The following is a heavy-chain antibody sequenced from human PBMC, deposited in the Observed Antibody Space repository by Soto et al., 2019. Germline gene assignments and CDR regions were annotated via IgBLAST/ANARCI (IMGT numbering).Heavy chain of an antibody. CDR1: GYSFTSYG. CDR3: ARGRASGSYYLLDY. Sequence: ASVKVSCKSSGYSFTSYGICWVRQATGHGLEWMGWINPNSGNIGYAQRFQGRVTMTRDTAIRTAYMEVSSLRSDDTAVYYCARGRASGSYYLLDYWGQGTLVTVSS. V-gene: IGHV1-8*01. J-gene: IGHJ4*02. CDR2: INPNSGNI. D-gene: IGHD3-10*01.